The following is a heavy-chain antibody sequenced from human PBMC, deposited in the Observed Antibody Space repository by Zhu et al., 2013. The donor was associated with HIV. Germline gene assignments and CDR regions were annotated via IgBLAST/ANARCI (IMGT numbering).Heavy chain of an antibody. CDR1: GGSINSYY. CDR3: SRANYFDY. J-gene: IGHJ4*02. V-gene: IGHV4-59*01. CDR2: IYYKGRH. Sequence: VQLQESGPGLVKPSETLALTCTVSGGSINSYYWSWFRQPPGKGLEWIGSIYYKGRHQLQPSLKSRVTISVDTSKSQFSLKLSAVTAADTAVYYCSRANYFDYWGQGTLVIVSS.